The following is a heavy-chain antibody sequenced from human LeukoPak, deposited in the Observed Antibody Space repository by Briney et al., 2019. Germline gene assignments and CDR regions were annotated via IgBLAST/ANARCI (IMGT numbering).Heavy chain of an antibody. J-gene: IGHJ6*02. CDR3: ARDVGSSSWSYYGMDV. Sequence: KASETLSLTCTVSGGSISNYYWSWIRQSPGKGLEWIGYIYDSGSINYNPSLKSRVTISVDTSKNQFTLKLSSVTAADTAVYYCARDVGSSSWSYYGMDVWGQGTTVTVSS. D-gene: IGHD6-13*01. V-gene: IGHV4-59*01. CDR2: IYDSGSI. CDR1: GGSISNYY.